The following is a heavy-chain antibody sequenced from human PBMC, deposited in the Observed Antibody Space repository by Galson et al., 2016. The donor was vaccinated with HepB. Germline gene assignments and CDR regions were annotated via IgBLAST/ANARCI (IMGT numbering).Heavy chain of an antibody. CDR2: ISNDGSNK. CDR1: GFSPRTYG. V-gene: IGHV3-30*18. D-gene: IGHD6-19*01. CDR3: AKDLVAGAVDDGMDV. Sequence: SLRLSCAASGFSPRTYGMHWVRQAPGKGLEWVAVISNDGSNKYYVDSVKGRFTISRDKSKNTLYLQMNSLRAEDTAVYYCAKDLVAGAVDDGMDVWGQGTTVTVSS. J-gene: IGHJ6*02.